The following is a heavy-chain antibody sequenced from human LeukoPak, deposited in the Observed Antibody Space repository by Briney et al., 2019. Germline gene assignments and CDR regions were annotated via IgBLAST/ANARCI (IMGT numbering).Heavy chain of an antibody. CDR1: GFTFSSYA. V-gene: IGHV3-23*01. J-gene: IGHJ4*02. Sequence: GGSLRLSCAASGFTFSSYAMSWVRQAPGKGLEWVSAISGSGGSTYYADSVKGRFIISRDNSKNTLYLQMNSLRAEDTAVYYCANLGAGSGYDYVRTFDYWGQGTLVTVSS. CDR2: ISGSGGST. CDR3: ANLGAGSGYDYVRTFDY. D-gene: IGHD5-12*01.